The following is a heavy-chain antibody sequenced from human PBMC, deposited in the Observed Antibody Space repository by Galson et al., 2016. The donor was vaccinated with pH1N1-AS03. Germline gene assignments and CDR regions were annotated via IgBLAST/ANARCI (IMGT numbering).Heavy chain of an antibody. V-gene: IGHV1-69*10. D-gene: IGHD5-24*01. Sequence: SCKASGDTFSTYAISWVRQAPGQGLEWMGGVIPTLGITKHAQNFQDRVTITADKSTSTVYLELSSLRSEDTAAYYCARGKGDGYNLGAVEYWGQGTQVTVSS. CDR2: VIPTLGIT. CDR1: GDTFSTYA. CDR3: ARGKGDGYNLGAVEY. J-gene: IGHJ4*02.